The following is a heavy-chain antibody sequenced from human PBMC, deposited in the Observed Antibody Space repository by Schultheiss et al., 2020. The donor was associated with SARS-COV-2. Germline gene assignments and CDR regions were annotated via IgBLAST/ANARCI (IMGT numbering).Heavy chain of an antibody. CDR3: AREVPQQLVPSDY. Sequence: SETLSLTCTVSGVSISSHFWSWIRQSPGKGLEWIGSIYYSGSTYYNPSLKSRVTISVDTSKNQFSLKLSSVTAADTAVYYCAREVPQQLVPSDYWGQGTLVTVSS. CDR2: IYYSGST. D-gene: IGHD6-13*01. J-gene: IGHJ4*02. V-gene: IGHV4-59*11. CDR1: GVSISSHF.